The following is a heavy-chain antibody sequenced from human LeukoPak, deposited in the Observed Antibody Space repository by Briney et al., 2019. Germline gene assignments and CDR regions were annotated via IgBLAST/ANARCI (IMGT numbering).Heavy chain of an antibody. D-gene: IGHD1-26*01. CDR1: GFTFSSYA. J-gene: IGHJ4*02. CDR2: VSGSGHTT. V-gene: IGHV3-23*01. CDR3: ARSSGSYYAGWEYDY. Sequence: GGSLRLSCAASGFTFSSYALSWVRQAPGKGLEWVSTVSGSGHTTYYADSVKGRFTISRDNSKNTLYLQMNSLRAEDTAVYYCARSSGSYYAGWEYDYWGQGTLVTVSS.